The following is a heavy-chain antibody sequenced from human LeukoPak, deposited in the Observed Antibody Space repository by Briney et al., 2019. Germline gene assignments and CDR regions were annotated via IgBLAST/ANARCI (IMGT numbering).Heavy chain of an antibody. CDR1: GFTFSTYW. CDR3: ARRYCSGGSCYFDY. D-gene: IGHD2-15*01. V-gene: IGHV3-7*03. Sequence: GGSLRLSCAASGFTFSTYWMNWYRQAPGKGLEWVGNVNQDASEINYVDSVRGRFTISRDNAKNSLHLQMNSLRAEDTAVYYCARRYCSGGSCYFDYWGQGTLVTVSS. J-gene: IGHJ4*02. CDR2: VNQDASEI.